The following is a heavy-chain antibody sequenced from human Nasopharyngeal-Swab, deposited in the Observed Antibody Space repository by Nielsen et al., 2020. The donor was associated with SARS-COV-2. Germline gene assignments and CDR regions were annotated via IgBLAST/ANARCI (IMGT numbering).Heavy chain of an antibody. Sequence: GSLKISCAASGFVFSGSAIHWVRQASGRGLEWVGRIGDKAHNYATTYAASVKGRFTISRDNSKNTLFLQMNTLRAGDTALYFCAKRDYYDTTGYFESWGQGTLVTVSS. D-gene: IGHD3-22*01. CDR3: AKRDYYDTTGYFES. CDR1: GFVFSGSA. CDR2: IGDKAHNYAT. J-gene: IGHJ4*02. V-gene: IGHV3-73*01.